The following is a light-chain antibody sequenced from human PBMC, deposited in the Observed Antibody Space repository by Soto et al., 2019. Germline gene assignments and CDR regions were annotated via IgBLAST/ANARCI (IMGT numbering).Light chain of an antibody. Sequence: ETVLTQSPGTLSLSPGEGATLSCRASQRVSTSYLAWYQQKPGQAPRLLTYGASSRATGIPDRFSGSGSGTDFTLTISRLEPEDFAVYYCQQYGDSSFTFGQGTRLEIK. J-gene: IGKJ5*01. CDR2: GAS. CDR3: QQYGDSSFT. CDR1: QRVSTSY. V-gene: IGKV3-20*01.